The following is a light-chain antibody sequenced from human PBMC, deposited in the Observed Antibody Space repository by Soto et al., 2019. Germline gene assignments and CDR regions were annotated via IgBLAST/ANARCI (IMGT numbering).Light chain of an antibody. CDR3: AAWDDSLNGLV. CDR2: SNN. CDR1: SSNIGSNT. V-gene: IGLV1-44*01. J-gene: IGLJ3*02. Sequence: QSVLTQPPSASGTPGQRVTISCSGSSSNIGSNTVKWYQQLPGTAPKLLIYSNNQRPSGVPDRFSGSKSGTSASLAISGLQSEDEADYYCAAWDDSLNGLVFGGGTKVTVL.